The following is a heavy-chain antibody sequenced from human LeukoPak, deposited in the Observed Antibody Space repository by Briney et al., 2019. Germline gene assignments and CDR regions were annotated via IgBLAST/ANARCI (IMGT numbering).Heavy chain of an antibody. CDR1: GGSISSGGYY. CDR3: ARGSSSGWDTLGY. D-gene: IGHD6-19*01. V-gene: IGHV4-31*03. Sequence: SETLSLTSTVSGGSISSGGYYWSWIRQHPGKGLEWIGYIYYSGSTYYNPSLKSRVTISVDTSKNQFSLKLSSVTAADTAVYYCARGSSSGWDTLGYWGQGTLVTVSS. J-gene: IGHJ4*02. CDR2: IYYSGST.